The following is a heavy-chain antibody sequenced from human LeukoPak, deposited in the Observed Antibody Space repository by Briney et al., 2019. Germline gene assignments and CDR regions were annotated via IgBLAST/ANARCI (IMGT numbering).Heavy chain of an antibody. J-gene: IGHJ5*02. V-gene: IGHV4-4*07. CDR1: GGSISSYY. D-gene: IGHD6-13*01. CDR3: ARDYRSSLREDWFDP. CDR2: ISNSGRT. Sequence: SETLSLTCTVSGGSISSYYWSWIRQPAGKGLEWVGRISNSGRTNLNPSLTSRVTISVETSKNQFSLKLSSVTAADTAVYYCARDYRSSLREDWFDPWGQGTLVTVSS.